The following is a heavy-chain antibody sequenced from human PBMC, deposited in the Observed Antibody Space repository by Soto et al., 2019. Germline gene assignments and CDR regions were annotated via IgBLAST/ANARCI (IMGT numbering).Heavy chain of an antibody. CDR2: MSGSSSTT. D-gene: IGHD1-7*01. J-gene: IGHJ4*02. Sequence: GGSLRLSCATSGLTFSNYAMSWVRQAPGGGLEWVSSMSGSSSTTYYADSVRGRFTISRDRSKNTLYLQMSSLRAEETALCYCAKNQERELPRVIDFWGQGTLVTVSS. CDR1: GLTFSNYA. V-gene: IGHV3-23*01. CDR3: AKNQERELPRVIDF.